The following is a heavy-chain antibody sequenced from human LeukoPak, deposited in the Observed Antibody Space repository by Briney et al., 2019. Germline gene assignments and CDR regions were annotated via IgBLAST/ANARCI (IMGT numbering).Heavy chain of an antibody. J-gene: IGHJ6*02. CDR2: ISFDGSNK. CDR3: AKDGEIGSYQGGGMDV. V-gene: IGHV3-30*18. D-gene: IGHD1-26*01. Sequence: PGRSLRLSCAASGLNFRSYGIHWVRQDPGKGLEWVAVISFDGSNKYYADSVKGRVTISRDNSKNMVYLLLNSLRIEDTALYYCAKDGEIGSYQGGGMDVWGQGTTVTVSS. CDR1: GLNFRSYG.